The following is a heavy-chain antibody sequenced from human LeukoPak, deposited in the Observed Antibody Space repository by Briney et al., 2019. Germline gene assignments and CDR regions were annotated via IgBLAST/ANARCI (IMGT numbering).Heavy chain of an antibody. D-gene: IGHD3-22*01. Sequence: ASVKVSCKASGYTFTGYYTHWVRQAPGQGLEWMGWINPNSGGTNYAQKFQGRVTMTRDTSISTAYMELSRLRSDDTAVYYCASRYDSSGYYYVDYWGQGTLVTVSS. J-gene: IGHJ4*02. CDR1: GYTFTGYY. CDR2: INPNSGGT. CDR3: ASRYDSSGYYYVDY. V-gene: IGHV1-2*02.